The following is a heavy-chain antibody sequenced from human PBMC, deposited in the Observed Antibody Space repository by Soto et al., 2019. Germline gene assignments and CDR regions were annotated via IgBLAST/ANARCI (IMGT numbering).Heavy chain of an antibody. D-gene: IGHD1-1*01. V-gene: IGHV1-69*02. CDR2: IIPILGIA. CDR3: AGGTESHDAFDI. CDR1: GGTFSSYT. J-gene: IGHJ3*02. Sequence: QVQLVQSGAEVKKPGSSVKVSCKASGGTFSSYTISWVRQAPGQGLEWMGRIIPILGIANYAQKFQGRVTITGDKSTSTAYMELSSLRSEDTAVYYCAGGTESHDAFDIWGQGTMVTVSS.